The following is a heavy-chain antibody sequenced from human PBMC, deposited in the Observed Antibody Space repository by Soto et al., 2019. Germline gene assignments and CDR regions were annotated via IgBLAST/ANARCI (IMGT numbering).Heavy chain of an antibody. D-gene: IGHD1-26*01. J-gene: IGHJ4*02. V-gene: IGHV4-61*01. Sequence: TSETLSLTCTVSGGSVSSGSYYWSWIRQPPGKGLEXXGXXYXXXXXNXXPPLKSRVTISVDTSKNQSSLKLSSVTAADTAVYYCAREREVGATGYWGQGTLVTVSS. CDR3: AREREVGATGY. CDR2: XYXXXXX. CDR1: GGSVSSGSYY.